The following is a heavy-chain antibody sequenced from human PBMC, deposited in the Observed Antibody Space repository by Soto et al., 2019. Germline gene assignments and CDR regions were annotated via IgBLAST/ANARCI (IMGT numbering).Heavy chain of an antibody. CDR3: ARDQHCSSTSCYRGPLYNWFDP. CDR1: GYTFTSYA. CDR2: INAGNGNT. J-gene: IGHJ5*02. Sequence: QVQLVQSGAEVKKPGASVKVSCKASGYTFTSYAMHWVRQAPGQRLEWMGWINAGNGNTKYSQKFQGRVTITRDTSASTAYMELSSLRSEDTAVYYCARDQHCSSTSCYRGPLYNWFDPWGQGTLVTVSS. V-gene: IGHV1-3*01. D-gene: IGHD2-2*01.